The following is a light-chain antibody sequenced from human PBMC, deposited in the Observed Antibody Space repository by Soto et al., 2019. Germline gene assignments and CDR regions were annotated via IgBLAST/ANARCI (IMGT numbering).Light chain of an antibody. J-gene: IGLJ1*01. V-gene: IGLV2-14*01. Sequence: QSALTQPASVSGSPGQSITISCTGTSGDIGSYNRVSWYQQHPGKAPKLIIYEVTDRPSGVSNRFSGSKSGNTASLTISGLQADDEANYYCSSYTSSNTPYVFGTGTKLTVL. CDR2: EVT. CDR1: SGDIGSYNR. CDR3: SSYTSSNTPYV.